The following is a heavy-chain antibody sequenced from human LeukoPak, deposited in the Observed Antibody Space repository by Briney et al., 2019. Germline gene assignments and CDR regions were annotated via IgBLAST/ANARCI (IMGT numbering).Heavy chain of an antibody. Sequence: GASVKGSCKVSGYTFTSYYMHWVRQAPGQGLEWMGIINPSGGSTSYAQKFQGRVTMTRDTSTSTVYMELSSLRSDDTAVYYCVRESTVTAIRGFDYWGQGTLVTVSS. CDR3: VRESTVTAIRGFDY. CDR1: GYTFTSYY. D-gene: IGHD2-21*02. V-gene: IGHV1-46*01. CDR2: INPSGGST. J-gene: IGHJ4*02.